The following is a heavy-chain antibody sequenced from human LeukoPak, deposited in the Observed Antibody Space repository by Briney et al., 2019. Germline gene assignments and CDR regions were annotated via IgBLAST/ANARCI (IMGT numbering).Heavy chain of an antibody. CDR1: GFTFSSYW. CDR2: ISSSSSYI. Sequence: PGGSLRLSCAASGFTFSSYWMSWVRQAPGKGLEWVSSISSSSSYIYYADSVKGRFTISRDNAKNSLYLQMNSLRAEDTAVYYCARYYSSSSGFDYYGMDVWGQGTTVTVSS. CDR3: ARYYSSSSGFDYYGMDV. J-gene: IGHJ6*02. D-gene: IGHD6-6*01. V-gene: IGHV3-21*01.